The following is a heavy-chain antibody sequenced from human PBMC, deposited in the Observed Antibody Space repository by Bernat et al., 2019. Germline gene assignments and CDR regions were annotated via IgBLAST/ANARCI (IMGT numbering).Heavy chain of an antibody. V-gene: IGHV3-30*04. CDR2: ISNDGNNK. CDR1: GFNPSTYA. Sequence: VQLVESGGGGVHPGKSRRLSCATSGFNPSTYAMYWAGQAPGKGLEWVALISNDGNNKNYADSVKGRFTISRENSRNTLYLQMNNLKAEDTAVYYCARERTKYNWNPDGLEDWGQGTLVTVSS. CDR3: ARERTKYNWNPDGLED. J-gene: IGHJ4*02. D-gene: IGHD1-20*01.